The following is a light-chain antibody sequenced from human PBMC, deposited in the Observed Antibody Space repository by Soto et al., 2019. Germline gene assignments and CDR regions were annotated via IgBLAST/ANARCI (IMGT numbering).Light chain of an antibody. CDR3: QQYNNWPPWT. Sequence: EIVLTHSPATLSLSPGERATLSFSASQSVSSYLALYQQKPGQAPRLLIYGASSRATGIPDRFSGSGSGTDFTLTISRLEPEDFAVYYCQQYNNWPPWTFGQGTKVDIK. CDR2: GAS. J-gene: IGKJ1*01. CDR1: QSVSSY. V-gene: IGKV3-11*01.